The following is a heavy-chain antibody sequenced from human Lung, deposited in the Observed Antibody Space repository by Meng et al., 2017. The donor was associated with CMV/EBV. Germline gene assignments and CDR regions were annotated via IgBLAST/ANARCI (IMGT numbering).Heavy chain of an antibody. V-gene: IGHV4-34*01. J-gene: IGHJ5*02. CDR2: INHSGST. Sequence: SQXXXLTXAVYGGSFSGYYWSWIRQPPGKGLEWIGEINHSGSTNYNPSLKSRVTISVDTSKNQFSLKLSSVTAADTAVYYCARKKSLTMVRGKMRGGWFDPXGQGXLVTGSS. D-gene: IGHD3-10*01. CDR3: ARKKSLTMVRGKMRGGWFDP. CDR1: GGSFSGYY.